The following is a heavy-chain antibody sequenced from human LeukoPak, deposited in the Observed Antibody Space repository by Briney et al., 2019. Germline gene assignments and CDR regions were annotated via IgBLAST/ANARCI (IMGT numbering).Heavy chain of an antibody. D-gene: IGHD2-15*01. V-gene: IGHV3-66*01. Sequence: PGGSLRLSCAASGFTVSSNYMSWVRQAPGKGLEWVSVIYSGGSTYYADSVKGRFTISRDNSKNTLYLQMNSLRAEDTAVYYCARESLIYCSGGSCYPDAFDIWGQGTMVTVSS. CDR3: ARESLIYCSGGSCYPDAFDI. CDR2: IYSGGST. CDR1: GFTVSSNY. J-gene: IGHJ3*02.